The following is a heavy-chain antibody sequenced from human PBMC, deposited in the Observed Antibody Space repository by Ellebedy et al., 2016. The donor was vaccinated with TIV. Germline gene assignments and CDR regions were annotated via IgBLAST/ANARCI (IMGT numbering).Heavy chain of an antibody. D-gene: IGHD4-17*01. Sequence: KVSCKASGYSFSTYWIGWVRQMPGKGLEWMGIIYPGDSDTRNSPSFEGHVTISADESISTAYLHWSSLKASDTAIYYCARLHRDYGDFLDAFDFWGQGTMVTVSS. CDR1: GYSFSTYW. CDR3: ARLHRDYGDFLDAFDF. J-gene: IGHJ3*01. V-gene: IGHV5-51*01. CDR2: IYPGDSDT.